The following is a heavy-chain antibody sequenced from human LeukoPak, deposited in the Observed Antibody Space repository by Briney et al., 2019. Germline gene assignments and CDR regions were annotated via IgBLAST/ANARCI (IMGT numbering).Heavy chain of an antibody. CDR1: GFTFSSYW. V-gene: IGHV3-7*01. Sequence: PGGSLRLSCAASGFTFSSYWMSWVRQAPGKGLEWLANINQDGSDKYYVDSVKGRFTISRDNVKNSVYLQMNSLRVKDTAVYYCASFDLGWGQGTLVTVSS. J-gene: IGHJ4*02. CDR3: ASFDLG. CDR2: INQDGSDK.